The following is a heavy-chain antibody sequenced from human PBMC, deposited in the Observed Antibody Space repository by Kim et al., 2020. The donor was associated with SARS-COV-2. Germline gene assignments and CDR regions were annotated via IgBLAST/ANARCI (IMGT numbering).Heavy chain of an antibody. J-gene: IGHJ4*02. Sequence: ASVKVSCKASGYTFTSYGISWVRQAPGQGLEWMGWISAYNGNTNYAQKLQGRVTMTTDTSTSTAYMELRSLRSDDTAVYYCARTSGYYNWNAFSFDYWGEGALVTVSS. CDR3: ARTSGYYNWNAFSFDY. V-gene: IGHV1-18*04. CDR2: ISAYNGNT. D-gene: IGHD1-1*01. CDR1: GYTFTSYG.